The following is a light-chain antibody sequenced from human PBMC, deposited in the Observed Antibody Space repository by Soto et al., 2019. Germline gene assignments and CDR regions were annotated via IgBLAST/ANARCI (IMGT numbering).Light chain of an antibody. J-gene: IGKJ2*01. CDR2: GAS. CDR1: QSVNKNY. CDR3: QQYGSTPYT. Sequence: EIVLTQSPGTLSLSPGERATLSCRASQSVNKNYVGWYQQKPGQPPRLLIKGASSRATGIPERFSGSGSGTDFTLTISRVEPEDFAVYYCQQYGSTPYTFGQGTKLAIK. V-gene: IGKV3-20*01.